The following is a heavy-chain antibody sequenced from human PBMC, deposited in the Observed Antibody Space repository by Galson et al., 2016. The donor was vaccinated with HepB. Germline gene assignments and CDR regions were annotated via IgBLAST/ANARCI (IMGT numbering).Heavy chain of an antibody. CDR3: AKVGCSGGRCYYLTPGGGLDY. Sequence: SLRLSCAASGFTFSTYGMHWVRQTPGKGLEWVAVISYDGSEKYYADSVKGRFTISRDNSKNTLYLQMNSLRAEDTAVYYCAKVGCSGGRCYYLTPGGGLDYWGQGTLVTVSS. D-gene: IGHD2-15*01. CDR1: GFTFSTYG. J-gene: IGHJ4*02. V-gene: IGHV3-30*18. CDR2: ISYDGSEK.